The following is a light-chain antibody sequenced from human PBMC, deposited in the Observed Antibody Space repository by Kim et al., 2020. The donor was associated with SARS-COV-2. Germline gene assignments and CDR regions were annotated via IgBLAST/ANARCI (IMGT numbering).Light chain of an antibody. Sequence: DIQMTQSPSSLSASVGDRVTITCRASQDIRHFLAWFRQKPGKAPRSLIYTASNLQSGVPSKFSGSGSGTDFTLTITSLQPEDFATYYCQQYSSFPLTFGGGTKVDIK. CDR1: QDIRHF. V-gene: IGKV1-16*02. CDR2: TAS. CDR3: QQYSSFPLT. J-gene: IGKJ4*01.